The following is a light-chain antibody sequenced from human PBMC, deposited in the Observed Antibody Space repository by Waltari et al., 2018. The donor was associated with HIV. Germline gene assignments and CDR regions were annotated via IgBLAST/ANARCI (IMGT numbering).Light chain of an antibody. V-gene: IGKV3-15*01. CDR2: AAS. J-gene: IGKJ2*01. Sequence: EIVMTQSPATLSVSPGERATLSCRASQTISSNLAWYQHKPGQSPRLLIYAASTRATGIPARFSASGSWTEFTLTISSLQSEDFAVYYCQQYSHWPLMYNFGQGTKLEIK. CDR1: QTISSN. CDR3: QQYSHWPLMYN.